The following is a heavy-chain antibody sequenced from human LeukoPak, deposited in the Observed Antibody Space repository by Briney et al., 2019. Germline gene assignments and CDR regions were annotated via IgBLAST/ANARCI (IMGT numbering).Heavy chain of an antibody. CDR3: ARDRSYYYDSSDYTAFGY. CDR2: INSGGSTM. V-gene: IGHV3-11*01. Sequence: GGSLRLSCAASGFTFSDYYMSWIRQAPGKGLEWISYINSGGSTMYYADSVKGRFTISRDNAKNSLYLQMNSLRAEDTAVYYCARDRSYYYDSSDYTAFGYWGQGTLVTVSS. D-gene: IGHD3-22*01. J-gene: IGHJ4*02. CDR1: GFTFSDYY.